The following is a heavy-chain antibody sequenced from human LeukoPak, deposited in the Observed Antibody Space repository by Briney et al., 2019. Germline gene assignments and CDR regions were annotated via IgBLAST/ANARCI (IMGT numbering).Heavy chain of an antibody. Sequence: SVKVSCKASGGTFSNYAIGWVRQAPGQGLEWMGGVIPIFSTANYAQKFQGRVTITADRSTSTAYMELSSLRSEDTAVYYCAREQGTVTTYWYFDLWGRGTLVTVSS. D-gene: IGHD4-17*01. CDR1: GGTFSNYA. CDR3: AREQGTVTTYWYFDL. V-gene: IGHV1-69*06. J-gene: IGHJ2*01. CDR2: VIPIFSTA.